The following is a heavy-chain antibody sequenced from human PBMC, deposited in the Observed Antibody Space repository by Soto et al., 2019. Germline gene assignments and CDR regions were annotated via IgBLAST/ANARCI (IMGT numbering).Heavy chain of an antibody. D-gene: IGHD2-2*01. CDR2: IYYSGST. CDR3: ARGRRYCSSTSCYSRSLDY. CDR1: GGSISSGGYY. V-gene: IGHV4-31*03. Sequence: SETLSLTCTVSGGSISSGGYYWSWIRQHPGKGLEWIGYIYYSGSTYYNPSLKSRVTISVDTSKNQFSLKLSSVTAADTAVYYCARGRRYCSSTSCYSRSLDYWGQGTLVTVSS. J-gene: IGHJ4*02.